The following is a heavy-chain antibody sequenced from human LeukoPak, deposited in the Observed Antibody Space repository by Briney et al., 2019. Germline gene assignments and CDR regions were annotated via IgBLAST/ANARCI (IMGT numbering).Heavy chain of an antibody. CDR2: IDGGGGST. V-gene: IGHV3-23*01. D-gene: IGHD3-10*01. CDR1: GFTFSNFV. CDR3: AKDERRITLVRGVPIPRFVP. J-gene: IGHJ5*02. Sequence: GGSLRLSCAASGFTFSNFVMSWVRQAPGKGLEWVSYIDGGGGSTYYADSVKGRFTISRDNSKNTLYLQMNSLRTEDTAVYYCAKDERRITLVRGVPIPRFVPWGQGTLVTVSS.